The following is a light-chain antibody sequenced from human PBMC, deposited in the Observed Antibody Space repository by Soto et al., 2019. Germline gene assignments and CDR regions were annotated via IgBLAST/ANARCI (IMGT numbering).Light chain of an antibody. J-gene: IGKJ1*01. CDR2: GAS. V-gene: IGKV3-20*01. CDR1: QSVSSSY. Sequence: EIVLTQSPGTLSLSPGERATLSCRASQSVSSSYLAWYQQKPGQAPRLLNYGASSSATGIPDRFSGSGSGTDFTLTISRLEPEDFAVDYCQQYCSSPWTFGQGTKVEIK. CDR3: QQYCSSPWT.